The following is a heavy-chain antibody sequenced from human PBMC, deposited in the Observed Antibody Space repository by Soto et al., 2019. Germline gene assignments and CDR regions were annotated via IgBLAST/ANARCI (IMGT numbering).Heavy chain of an antibody. J-gene: IGHJ4*02. D-gene: IGHD2-15*01. CDR2: IYWDDDK. CDR3: AHTYCSGGSCYGFPDY. CDR1: GFSLSTSGVG. Sequence: QITLKESGPPLVKPTQTLTLTCTFSGFSLSTSGVGVGWIRQPPGKALEWLALIYWDDDKRYSSSLKSRLTITKDTSKNQVVLTMTNMDPVDTATYYCAHTYCSGGSCYGFPDYWGQGTLVTVSS. V-gene: IGHV2-5*02.